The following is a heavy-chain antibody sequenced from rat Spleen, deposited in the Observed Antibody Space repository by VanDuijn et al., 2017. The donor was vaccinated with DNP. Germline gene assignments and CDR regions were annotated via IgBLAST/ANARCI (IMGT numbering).Heavy chain of an antibody. J-gene: IGHJ2*01. V-gene: IGHV5-7*01. CDR2: ISYDGSRT. CDR1: GSTFSDFN. Sequence: EVQLVESGGGLVQPGRSLKLSCVTSGSTFSDFNMVWVRQAPKKGLEWVATISYDGSRTNYQESVKGRFTISRDNAKSTLYLQMDSLRSEDTATYYCARPDYWGQGVVVTVSS. CDR3: ARPDY.